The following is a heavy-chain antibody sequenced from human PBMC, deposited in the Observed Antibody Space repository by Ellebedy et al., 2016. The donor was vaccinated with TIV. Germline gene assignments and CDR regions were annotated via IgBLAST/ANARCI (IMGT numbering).Heavy chain of an antibody. CDR3: ARELLESLQFDY. Sequence: GGSLRLSXAASGFTFSNYNMNWVRQAPGKGLEWVSYIRSTGSDIYYADSVKGRFTISRDNAKNSLYLQMNSLRAEDTAIYYCARELLESLQFDYWGQGTLVTVSS. CDR2: IRSTGSDI. V-gene: IGHV3-21*06. CDR1: GFTFSNYN. D-gene: IGHD3-10*01. J-gene: IGHJ4*02.